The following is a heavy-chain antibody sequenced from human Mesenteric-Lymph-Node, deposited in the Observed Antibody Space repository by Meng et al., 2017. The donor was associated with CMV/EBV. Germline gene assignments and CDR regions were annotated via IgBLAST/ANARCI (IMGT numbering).Heavy chain of an antibody. CDR1: GYTFTSYD. Sequence: ASVKVSCKASGYTFTSYDINWVRQATGQGLEWMGWINSNSGGTNYAQRFQGRVTMTRDTSIDTAYMELSRLRSDDTAVYFCARGDRWAGPFDYWGQGALVTVSS. CDR3: ARGDRWAGPFDY. V-gene: IGHV1-2*02. D-gene: IGHD5-24*01. J-gene: IGHJ4*02. CDR2: INSNSGGT.